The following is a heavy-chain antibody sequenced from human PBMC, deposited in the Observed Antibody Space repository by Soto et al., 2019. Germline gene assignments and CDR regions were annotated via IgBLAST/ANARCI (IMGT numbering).Heavy chain of an antibody. CDR3: ARVGCSGGSCYSVGRLVIPYYFDY. CDR1: GFTVSSNY. J-gene: IGHJ4*02. D-gene: IGHD2-15*01. V-gene: IGHV3-53*01. Sequence: GGSLRLSCAASGFTVSSNYMSWVRQAPGKGLEWVSVIYSGGSTYYTDSVKGRFTISRDNSKNTLYLQMNSLRAEDTAVYYCARVGCSGGSCYSVGRLVIPYYFDYWGQGTLVTVSS. CDR2: IYSGGST.